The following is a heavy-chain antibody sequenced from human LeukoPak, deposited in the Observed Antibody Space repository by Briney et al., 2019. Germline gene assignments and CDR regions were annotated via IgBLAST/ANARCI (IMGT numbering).Heavy chain of an antibody. V-gene: IGHV3-23*01. CDR1: GFTFSSYA. CDR2: ISGSGGST. D-gene: IGHD3-3*01. J-gene: IGHJ3*02. CDR3: ARVFGADNDAFDI. Sequence: GGSLRLPCAASGFTFSSYAMSWVRQAPGKGLEWVSAISGSGGSTYYADSVKGRFTISRDNSKNTLYLQMNSLRAEDTAVYYCARVFGADNDAFDIWGQGTMVTVSS.